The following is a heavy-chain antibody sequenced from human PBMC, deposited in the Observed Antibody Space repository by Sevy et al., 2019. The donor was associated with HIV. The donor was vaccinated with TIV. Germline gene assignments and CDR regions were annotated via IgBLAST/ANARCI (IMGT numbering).Heavy chain of an antibody. CDR1: GGSISSYY. D-gene: IGHD6-19*01. CDR3: AGGRYSSGWVDAFDI. V-gene: IGHV4-4*07. CDR2: IYSSGST. Sequence: SETLSLTCTVSGGSISSYYWSWIRQPAGKGLEWIGRIYSSGSTNYNPSLKSRVTMSVDTSKNHFSLKLSSVTAADTAVYYWAGGRYSSGWVDAFDIWGQGTMVTVSS. J-gene: IGHJ3*02.